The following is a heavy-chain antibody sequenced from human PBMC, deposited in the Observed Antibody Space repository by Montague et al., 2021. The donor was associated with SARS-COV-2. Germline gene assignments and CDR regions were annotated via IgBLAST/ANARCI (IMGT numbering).Heavy chain of an antibody. Sequence: SVTVSCKASGYIFSDYYVHWLRQAPGQGLEWMGWINPHSGGPNYAQKFQGRVTLTRDTSITTAYMDLSGLTSDDTAVYYCARGVTNDDWGQGTLVTVSS. CDR3: ARGVTNDD. D-gene: IGHD2-21*02. CDR1: GYIFSDYY. V-gene: IGHV1-2*02. J-gene: IGHJ4*02. CDR2: INPHSGGP.